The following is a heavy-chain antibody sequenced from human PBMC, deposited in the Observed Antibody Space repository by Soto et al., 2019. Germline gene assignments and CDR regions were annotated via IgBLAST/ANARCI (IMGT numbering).Heavy chain of an antibody. J-gene: IGHJ4*02. V-gene: IGHV3-23*01. D-gene: IGHD6-19*01. CDR1: GFTFNNYA. CDR3: AKVRGQWLVGALDY. Sequence: EVQLLESGGGLVQPGGSLRLSCAASGFTFNNYAMSWVRQAPGKGLEWVSVISGSGGNTYYADSVKGRFTISRDNSKNTLYLQNNSLRVEDTAVYYCAKVRGQWLVGALDYWGQGTLVTVSS. CDR2: ISGSGGNT.